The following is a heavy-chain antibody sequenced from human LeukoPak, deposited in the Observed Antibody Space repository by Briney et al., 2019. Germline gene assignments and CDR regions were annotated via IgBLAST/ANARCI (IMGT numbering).Heavy chain of an antibody. Sequence: PSETLSLTCTVSGGSISSSSYYWGWIRQPPGKGLEWIGSIYYSGSTYYNPSLKSRVTISVDTSKNQFSLKLTSVTAADTAVYYCARASGIFVVVTATDAFDIWGQGTMVTVSS. CDR2: IYYSGST. CDR3: ARASGIFVVVTATDAFDI. D-gene: IGHD2-21*02. J-gene: IGHJ3*02. CDR1: GGSISSSSYY. V-gene: IGHV4-39*07.